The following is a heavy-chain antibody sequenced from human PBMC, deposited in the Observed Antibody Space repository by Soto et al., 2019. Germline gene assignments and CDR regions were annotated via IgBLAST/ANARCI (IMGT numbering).Heavy chain of an antibody. CDR3: ARLKSDCGSAMCYKGWVDY. V-gene: IGHV4-31*03. Sequence: QVQLQESGPGLVKPLQTLSLTCTVSGASISSGDYYWSWIRQHPGKGLERIGIIHYSGSTNYNPSLESRVTISVDTSKNQVSLKMSSVTAADTAVYYCARLKSDCGSAMCYKGWVDYWGQGTLVTVSS. CDR2: IHYSGST. J-gene: IGHJ4*02. D-gene: IGHD2-2*02. CDR1: GASISSGDYY.